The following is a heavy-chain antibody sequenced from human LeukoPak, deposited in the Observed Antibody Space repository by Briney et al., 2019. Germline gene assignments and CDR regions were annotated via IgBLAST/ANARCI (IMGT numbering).Heavy chain of an antibody. D-gene: IGHD2-21*02. CDR2: IFETGST. CDR1: GGSISSGGYY. Sequence: PSETLSLTCTVSGGSISSGGYYWSWIRQPPGKGLEWIGSIFETGSTYYSPSLKSRVTISVDTSKNQVSLKLNSVTAADTAAYYCARHAVVTSISTYNWLDPWGQGTLVTVSS. CDR3: ARHAVVTSISTYNWLDP. V-gene: IGHV4-39*01. J-gene: IGHJ5*02.